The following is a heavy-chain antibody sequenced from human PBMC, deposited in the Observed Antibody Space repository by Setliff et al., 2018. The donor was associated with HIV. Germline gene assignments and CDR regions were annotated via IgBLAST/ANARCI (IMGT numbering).Heavy chain of an antibody. V-gene: IGHV3-30*02. CDR1: GFTFSFYG. CDR3: AKNLYRSPWSPLDY. CDR2: IRYDDSYK. J-gene: IGHJ4*02. Sequence: GGSLRLSCAASGFTFSFYGMHWVRQAPGKGLEWVAFIRYDDSYKFYADSVKGRFTISRDNSKNTLYLQMNSLRADDTAVDYCAKNLYRSPWSPLDYWGQGTLVTVSS. D-gene: IGHD6-19*01.